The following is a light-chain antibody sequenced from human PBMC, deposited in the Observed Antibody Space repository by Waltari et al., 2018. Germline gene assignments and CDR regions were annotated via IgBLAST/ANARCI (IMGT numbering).Light chain of an antibody. J-gene: IGLJ1*01. CDR2: DVV. V-gene: IGLV2-14*03. CDR3: CSFTHYAGPKTYV. CDR1: SSDVGGSHS. Sequence: QSALTQPSSVSGSPGQSITISCTGTSSDVGGSHSVSWYPHHPGKAPKFIIYDVVKRPSGVSNRFSGSKYGNTASLTISGLQAEDEADYYCCSFTHYAGPKTYVFGSGTKVTVL.